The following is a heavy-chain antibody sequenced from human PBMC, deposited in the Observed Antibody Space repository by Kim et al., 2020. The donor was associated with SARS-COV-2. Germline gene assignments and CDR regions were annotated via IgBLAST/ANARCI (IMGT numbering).Heavy chain of an antibody. CDR3: ARTRDSSWSYYYYGMDV. Sequence: SVKVSCKASGGTFSSYAISWVRQAPGQGLEWMGGIITIFGTANYAQKFQGRVTITADESTSTAYMELSSLRSEDTAVYYCARTRDSSWSYYYYGMDVWGQRTTVTVSS. CDR2: IITIFGTA. V-gene: IGHV1-69*13. J-gene: IGHJ6*02. D-gene: IGHD6-13*01. CDR1: GGTFSSYA.